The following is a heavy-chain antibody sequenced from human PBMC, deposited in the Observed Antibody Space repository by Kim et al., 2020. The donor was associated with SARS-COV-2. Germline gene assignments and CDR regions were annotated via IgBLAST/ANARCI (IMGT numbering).Heavy chain of an antibody. CDR3: ARVGVADGRAYRHFQH. D-gene: IGHD2-15*01. Sequence: SVKGRCTISRDNAKNSLYLQMNSLRGEDTAVYYCARVGVADGRAYRHFQHWGQGTLVTVSS. V-gene: IGHV3-11*06. J-gene: IGHJ1*01.